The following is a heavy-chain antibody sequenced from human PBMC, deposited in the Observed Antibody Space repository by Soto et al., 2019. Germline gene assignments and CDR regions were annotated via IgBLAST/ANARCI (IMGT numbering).Heavy chain of an antibody. Sequence: ASVKVSCKASGYSFTSYDINWVRQATGQGLEWMGWMNPNSGNTGYAQKFQGRVTLSRNTSISTAYMELSSLRSEDTAVYYCARGVTGSSLGDFYCYMEVWGKGTTFTV. CDR2: MNPNSGNT. CDR1: GYSFTSYD. CDR3: ARGVTGSSLGDFYCYMEV. V-gene: IGHV1-8*01. D-gene: IGHD6-13*01. J-gene: IGHJ6*03.